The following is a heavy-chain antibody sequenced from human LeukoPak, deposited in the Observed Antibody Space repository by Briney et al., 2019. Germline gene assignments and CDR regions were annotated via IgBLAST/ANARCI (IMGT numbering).Heavy chain of an antibody. CDR2: IWYDGSNK. CDR1: GFIFSSYG. V-gene: IGHV3-33*01. J-gene: IGHJ4*02. Sequence: GRSLGLSCAASGFIFSSYGMHWVRQAPGKGLEWVAVIWYDGSNKYHADSVKGRFTISRDNSKNALYLQMNSLRVKDTALYYCARGLGYSYGYGIDYWGQGTLVTVSS. D-gene: IGHD5-18*01. CDR3: ARGLGYSYGYGIDY.